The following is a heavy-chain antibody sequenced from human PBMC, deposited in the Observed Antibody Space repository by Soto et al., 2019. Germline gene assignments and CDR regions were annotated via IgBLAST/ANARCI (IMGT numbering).Heavy chain of an antibody. J-gene: IGHJ4*02. CDR3: VKDGDSISSNKPLDY. V-gene: IGHV3-23*01. CDR2: ISVSGDRT. D-gene: IGHD2-2*01. CDR1: GFTLTTYA. Sequence: PGGSLRLSCAASGFTLTTYAMCWVRQAPGKGLEWVSSISVSGDRTFYADSVKGRFTISRDNRRNTLHLQMNSLRAEDTAVYYCVKDGDSISSNKPLDYWGQGTLVTVSS.